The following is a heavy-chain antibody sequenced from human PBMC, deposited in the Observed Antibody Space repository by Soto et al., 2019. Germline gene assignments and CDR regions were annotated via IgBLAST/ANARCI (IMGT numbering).Heavy chain of an antibody. V-gene: IGHV1-18*01. D-gene: IGHD4-4*01. CDR3: ARDGRRITTDYYYYYGMDV. CDR1: GYTFTSYG. J-gene: IGHJ6*02. Sequence: GASVKVSCKASGYTFTSYGISWVRQAPGQGLEWMGWISAYNGNTNYAQKLQGRVTMTTDTSTSTAYMELGRLRSDDTAVYYCARDGRRITTDYYYYYGMDVWGQGTTVTVS. CDR2: ISAYNGNT.